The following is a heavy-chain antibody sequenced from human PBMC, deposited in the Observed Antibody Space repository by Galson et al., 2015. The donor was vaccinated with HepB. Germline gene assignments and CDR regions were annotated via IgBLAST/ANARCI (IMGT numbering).Heavy chain of an antibody. CDR3: ARAPNSNSPPEY. Sequence: SVKVSCKASGYTFFSYGISWVRQAPGQGLEWMGWISGYNDNRNYAQKVQGRITMTTDTSTSTTYMELRSLRPDDTAVYYCARAPNSNSPPEYWGQGTLVTVSS. J-gene: IGHJ4*02. CDR2: ISGYNDNR. CDR1: GYTFFSYG. V-gene: IGHV1-18*04. D-gene: IGHD2/OR15-2a*01.